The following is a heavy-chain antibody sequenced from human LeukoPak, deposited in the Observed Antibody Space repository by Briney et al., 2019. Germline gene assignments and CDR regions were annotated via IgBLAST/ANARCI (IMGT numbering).Heavy chain of an antibody. D-gene: IGHD6-13*01. J-gene: IGHJ4*02. CDR1: GYTFTSYG. CDR3: ARDPIAAPFDY. CDR2: ISAYNGNT. V-gene: IGHV1-18*01. Sequence: ASVKVSCKASGYTFTSYGISWLRQAPGQGLEWMGWISAYNGNTNYAQKLQGRVTMITDTSTSTAYMELRSLRSDDTAVYYCARDPIAAPFDYWGQGTLVTVSS.